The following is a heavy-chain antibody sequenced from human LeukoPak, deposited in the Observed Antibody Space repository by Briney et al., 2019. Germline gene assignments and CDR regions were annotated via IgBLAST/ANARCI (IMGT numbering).Heavy chain of an antibody. CDR2: IYSGGST. Sequence: SGGSLRLSCAASGFTVSSNYMSWVRQAPGKGLEWVSVIYSGGSTYYADSVKGRFTISRDNSKNTLYLQMNSLRAEDTAVYYCAKRKAVAGTSRFDYWGQGTLVTVSS. CDR3: AKRKAVAGTSRFDY. D-gene: IGHD6-19*01. CDR1: GFTVSSNY. J-gene: IGHJ4*02. V-gene: IGHV3-53*01.